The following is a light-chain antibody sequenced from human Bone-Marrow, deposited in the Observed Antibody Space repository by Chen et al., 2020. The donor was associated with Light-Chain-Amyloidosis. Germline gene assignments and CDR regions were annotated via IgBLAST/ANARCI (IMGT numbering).Light chain of an antibody. CDR1: SSDVGTYTL. CDR3: CSYAGRGKM. Sequence: QSALTQPAPVSGSPGQSIPISCTGSSSDVGTYTLVPCYQHHPGKAPKLIIYEAKKLPSGVSNRFSRSRSGYTASLTIYGLQAEDEADYYCCSYAGRGKMFGGGTKLTVL. CDR2: EAK. J-gene: IGLJ3*02. V-gene: IGLV2-23*01.